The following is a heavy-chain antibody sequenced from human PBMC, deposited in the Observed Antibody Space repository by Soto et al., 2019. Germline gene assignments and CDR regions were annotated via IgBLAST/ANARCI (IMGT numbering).Heavy chain of an antibody. CDR3: ARQEGYCSGGSCYYYYYGMDV. CDR2: IDPSDSYT. CDR1: GYSFTSYW. V-gene: IGHV5-10-1*01. J-gene: IGHJ6*02. Sequence: GESLKISCKGSGYSFTSYWISWVRQMPGKGLEWMGRIDPSDSYTNYSPSFQGYVTISADKSISTAYLQWSSLKASDTAMYYCARQEGYCSGGSCYYYYYGMDVWGQGTTVTVSS. D-gene: IGHD2-15*01.